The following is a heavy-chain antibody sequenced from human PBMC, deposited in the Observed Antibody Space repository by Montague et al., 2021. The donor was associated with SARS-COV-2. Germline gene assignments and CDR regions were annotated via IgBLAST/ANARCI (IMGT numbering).Heavy chain of an antibody. CDR2: IYYSGTT. V-gene: IGHV4-39*01. Sequence: SETLSLTCTVSGGSISSSSYYWGWIRQPPGRGLEWIGSIYYSGTTHYNPSLKSRVTISVDTSKNQFSLKLSSVTAADTAVYYCARHVRSLMVRGPDFDYWGQGTLVTVSS. CDR3: ARHVRSLMVRGPDFDY. J-gene: IGHJ4*02. D-gene: IGHD3-10*01. CDR1: GGSISSSSYY.